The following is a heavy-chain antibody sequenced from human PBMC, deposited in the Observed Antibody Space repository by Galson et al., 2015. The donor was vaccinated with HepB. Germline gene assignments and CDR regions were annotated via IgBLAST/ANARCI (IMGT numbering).Heavy chain of an antibody. V-gene: IGHV1-2*02. CDR1: GYTFTGYY. CDR3: ARDQRYSRYYYYYYMDV. J-gene: IGHJ6*03. CDR2: INPNSGGT. D-gene: IGHD3-9*01. Sequence: SVKVSCKASGYTFTGYYMHWVRQAPGQGLEWMGWINPNSGGTNCAQKFQGRVTMTRDTSISTAYMELSRLRSDDTAVYYCARDQRYSRYYYYYYMDVWGKGTTVTVSS.